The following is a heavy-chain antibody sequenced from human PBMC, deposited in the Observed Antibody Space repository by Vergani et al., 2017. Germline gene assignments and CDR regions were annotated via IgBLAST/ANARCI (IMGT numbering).Heavy chain of an antibody. J-gene: IGHJ5*02. Sequence: QVQLVQSGAEVKKPGSSVKVSCKASGGTFSSYAISWVRQAPGQGLEWMGGIIPIFGTANYEQKFQGRVTITADESTSTAYMELSSLRSEDTAVYYCARDGLTYYSSSSASNWFDPWGQGTLVTVSS. V-gene: IGHV1-69*01. CDR1: GGTFSSYA. CDR2: IIPIFGTA. D-gene: IGHD6-6*01. CDR3: ARDGLTYYSSSSASNWFDP.